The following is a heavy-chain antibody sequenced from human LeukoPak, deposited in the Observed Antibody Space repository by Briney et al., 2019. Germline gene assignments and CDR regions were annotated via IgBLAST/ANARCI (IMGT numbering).Heavy chain of an antibody. J-gene: IGHJ4*02. D-gene: IGHD4-17*01. V-gene: IGHV4-61*02. Sequence: PSETLSLTCTVSGGSISSGSYYWSRIRQPAGKGLEWIGRIYTSGSTNYNPSLKSRVTISVDTSKNQFSLKLNSVTAADTAVYYCARAGDYGIKDWGQGTLVTVSS. CDR1: GGSISSGSYY. CDR2: IYTSGST. CDR3: ARAGDYGIKD.